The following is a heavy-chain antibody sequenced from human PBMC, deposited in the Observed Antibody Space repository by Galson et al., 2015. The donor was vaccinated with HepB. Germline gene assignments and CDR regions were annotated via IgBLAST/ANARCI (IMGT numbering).Heavy chain of an antibody. D-gene: IGHD5-12*01. CDR1: GFTFSSYA. Sequence: SLRLSCAASGFTFSSYAMSWVRQAPGKGLEWVSAISGSGGSTYYADSVKGRFTISRDNSKNTLYLQMNSLRAEDTAVYYCAKDEGGGIVATILGYWGQGTLVTVSS. J-gene: IGHJ4*02. CDR2: ISGSGGST. V-gene: IGHV3-23*01. CDR3: AKDEGGGIVATILGY.